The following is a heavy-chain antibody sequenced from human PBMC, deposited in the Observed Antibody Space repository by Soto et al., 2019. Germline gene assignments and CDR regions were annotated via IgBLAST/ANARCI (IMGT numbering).Heavy chain of an antibody. J-gene: IGHJ4*02. CDR1: GGSFSGYY. CDR2: INHSGST. D-gene: IGHD2-8*01. Sequence: QVQLQQWGAGLLKPSETLSLTCAVYGGSFSGYYWSWIRQPPGQGLEWIGEINHSGSTNYNPSLNSRVTISVDTSKNQFSLKLSSVTAADTAVYYCARGHPQGVGSGFDYWGQGTLVTVSA. CDR3: ARGHPQGVGSGFDY. V-gene: IGHV4-34*01.